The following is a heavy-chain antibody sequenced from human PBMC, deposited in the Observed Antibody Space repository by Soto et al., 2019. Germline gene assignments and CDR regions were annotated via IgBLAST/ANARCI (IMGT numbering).Heavy chain of an antibody. CDR1: GYTFTSYG. J-gene: IGHJ4*02. D-gene: IGHD3-9*01. V-gene: IGHV1-18*01. CDR2: ISAYNGNT. CDR3: AKDFSYVLRYFDHMYYFDY. Sequence: QVQLVQSGAEVKKPGASVKVSCKASGYTFTSYGISWVRQAPGQGLEWMGWISAYNGNTNYAQKLQGRVTMTTDTSTSTAYMELRSLRSDDTAVYYCAKDFSYVLRYFDHMYYFDYWGQGTLVTVSS.